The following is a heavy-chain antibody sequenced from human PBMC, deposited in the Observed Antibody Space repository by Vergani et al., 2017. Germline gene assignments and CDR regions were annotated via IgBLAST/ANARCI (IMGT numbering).Heavy chain of an antibody. CDR2: LSTTGGA. V-gene: IGHV4-59*02. CDR1: GVSATDYN. J-gene: IGHJ5*02. Sequence: QAQLQESGPGLVKPSETLSLTFHVFGVSATDYNCNWIRQAPGQGLEWIGSLSTTGGATHASHNPSLKSRVSISVDTSKSQFSLRLTSVTAADSAIYYCAGDTHSWQRADRWGQGRLVSVSS. D-gene: IGHD6-13*01. CDR3: AGDTHSWQRADR.